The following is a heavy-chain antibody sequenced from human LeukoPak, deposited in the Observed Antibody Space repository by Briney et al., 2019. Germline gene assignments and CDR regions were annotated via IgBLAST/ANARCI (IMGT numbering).Heavy chain of an antibody. CDR3: TTRRQDGC. CDR2: IKSKIDGGTI. Sequence: GGSLRLSCVGSGFTFSDAWISWVRQAPGKGLEWVGRIKSKIDGGTIDYAAPVKGRFTISRDDSRNALYLQMNSLKTEDTAVYYCTTRRQDGCWGQGTLVTVS. D-gene: IGHD6-25*01. CDR1: GFTFSDAW. V-gene: IGHV3-15*01. J-gene: IGHJ4*02.